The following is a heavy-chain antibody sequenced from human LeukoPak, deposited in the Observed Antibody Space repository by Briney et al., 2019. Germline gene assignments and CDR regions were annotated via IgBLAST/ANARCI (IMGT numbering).Heavy chain of an antibody. CDR3: ARADLVRLGELSP. V-gene: IGHV1-18*01. Sequence: ASVKVSCKASGYTFTSYGISWVRQAPGQGLEWMGWISAQKLQGRVTMTTDTSTSTAYIELRSLRSDDTAVYYCARADLVRLGELSPWGQGTLVTVSS. CDR2: IS. CDR1: GYTFTSYG. J-gene: IGHJ4*02. D-gene: IGHD3-16*02.